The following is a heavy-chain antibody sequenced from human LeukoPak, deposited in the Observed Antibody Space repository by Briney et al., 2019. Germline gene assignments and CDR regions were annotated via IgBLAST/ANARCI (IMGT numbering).Heavy chain of an antibody. CDR1: GYTFTSYG. Sequence: ASVKVSCKASGYTFTSYGISWVRQAPGQGLEWMGIINPSGGSTSYAQKFQGRVTMTRDTSTSTVYMELSSLRSEDTAVYYCARGRLLYCSGGSCYQGRYYFDYWGQGTLVTVSS. D-gene: IGHD2-15*01. J-gene: IGHJ4*02. CDR2: INPSGGST. CDR3: ARGRLLYCSGGSCYQGRYYFDY. V-gene: IGHV1-46*01.